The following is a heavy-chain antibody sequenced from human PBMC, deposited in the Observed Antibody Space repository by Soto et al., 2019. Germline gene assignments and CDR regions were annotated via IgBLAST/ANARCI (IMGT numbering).Heavy chain of an antibody. J-gene: IGHJ5*02. CDR1: GGTFSSYA. CDR3: ARDWNHSNWFDP. D-gene: IGHD1-1*01. V-gene: IGHV1-69*06. CDR2: IIPIFGTA. Sequence: ASVKVSCKASGGTFSSYAISWVRQAPGQGLEWMGGIIPIFGTANYAQKFQGRVTITADKSTSTAYMELSSLRSEDTAVYYCARDWNHSNWFDPWGQGTLVTVSS.